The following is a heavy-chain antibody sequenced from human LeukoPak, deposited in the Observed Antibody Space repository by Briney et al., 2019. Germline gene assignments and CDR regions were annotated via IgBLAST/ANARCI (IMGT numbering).Heavy chain of an antibody. D-gene: IGHD5-18*01. CDR1: GFTFSSYG. CDR3: ARDHVGYSYGYQY. Sequence: GGSLRLSCAASGFTFSSYGMHWVRQAPGKGLEWVAVISYDGSNKYYADSVKGRFTISRDNAKNSLSLQMNSLRAEDTALYYCARDHVGYSYGYQYWGQGTLVTVSS. V-gene: IGHV3-30*03. J-gene: IGHJ4*02. CDR2: ISYDGSNK.